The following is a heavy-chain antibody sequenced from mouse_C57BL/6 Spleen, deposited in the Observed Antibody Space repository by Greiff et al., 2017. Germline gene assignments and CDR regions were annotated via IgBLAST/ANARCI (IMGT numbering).Heavy chain of an antibody. CDR1: GFTFSSYT. D-gene: IGHD1-1*01. CDR2: ISGGGGNT. Sequence: EVMLVESGGGLVKPGGSLKLSCAASGFTFSSYTMSWVRQTPEKRLEWVATISGGGGNTYYPDSVKGRFTISRDNAKNTLYLQMSSLRSEDTALYYCARQWPKYYYGSSDGYFDVWGTGTTVTVSS. J-gene: IGHJ1*03. V-gene: IGHV5-9*01. CDR3: ARQWPKYYYGSSDGYFDV.